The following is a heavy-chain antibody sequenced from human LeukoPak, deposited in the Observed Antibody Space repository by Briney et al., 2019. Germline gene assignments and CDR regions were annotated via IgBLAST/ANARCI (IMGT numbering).Heavy chain of an antibody. CDR3: ARGIRDWFDP. CDR1: GGSISSSSYY. CDR2: IYYSGST. D-gene: IGHD3-10*01. J-gene: IGHJ5*02. V-gene: IGHV4-39*07. Sequence: NPSETLSLTCTVSGGSISSSSYYWGWIRQPPGKGLEWIGSIYYSGSTYYNPSLKSRVTISVDTCKNQFSLKLSSVTAADTAVYYCARGIRDWFDPWGQGTLVTVSS.